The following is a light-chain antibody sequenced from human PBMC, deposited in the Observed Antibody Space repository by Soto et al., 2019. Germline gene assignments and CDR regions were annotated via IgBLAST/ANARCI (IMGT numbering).Light chain of an antibody. V-gene: IGLV2-8*01. J-gene: IGLJ3*02. CDR1: SSDVGNYNY. CDR2: EVT. CDR3: SSYAGSKTL. Sequence: QSALTQPPSASGSPGQSVTISCTGTSSDVGNYNYVSWYQQHPGKAPKLMIYEVTKRTSGVPDRFACSKSGNTASLTVSGLQAEDEADYHGSSYAGSKTLFGGGTKLTVL.